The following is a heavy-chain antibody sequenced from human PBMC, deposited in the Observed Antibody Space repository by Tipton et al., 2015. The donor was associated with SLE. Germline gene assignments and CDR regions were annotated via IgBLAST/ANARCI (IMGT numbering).Heavy chain of an antibody. CDR1: GGSISSGDYY. D-gene: IGHD3-10*01. V-gene: IGHV4-30-4*01. CDR3: AKGRFRGFPDAFDI. CDR2: IYYSGST. J-gene: IGHJ3*02. Sequence: TLSLTCTVSGGSISSGDYYWSWIRQPPGKDLEWIGYIYYSGSTYYNPSLKSRVTISVDTSKNQFSLKLSSVTAADTAVYYCAKGRFRGFPDAFDIWGQGTMVTVSS.